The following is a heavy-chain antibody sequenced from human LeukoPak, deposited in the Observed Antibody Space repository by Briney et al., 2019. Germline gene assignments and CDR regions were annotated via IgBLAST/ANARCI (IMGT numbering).Heavy chain of an antibody. V-gene: IGHV4-4*02. D-gene: IGHD3-3*01. CDR2: VFHSGST. CDR3: AREFFGACAFQY. CDR1: GDSLNTNTW. J-gene: IGHJ4*02. Sequence: PSETLSLTCAVSGDSLNTNTWWSWVRQPPGKGLEWTGEVFHSGSTNYHPSLERRITISMEKTKKIFWLRVISVTAADTAVYYCAREFFGACAFQYWGQGILVTVSS.